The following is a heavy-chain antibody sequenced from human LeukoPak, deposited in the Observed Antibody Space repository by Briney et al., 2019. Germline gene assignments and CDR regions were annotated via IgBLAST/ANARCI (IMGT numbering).Heavy chain of an antibody. CDR3: ARHRYDFWSGYSKSSAFDI. Sequence: SETLSLTCNVSGGSISTTTNSWGWAWIRQRPTKGLEWIGSIYYGGSPYYTSSLKSRVTISVDTSKNQFSLKLASLTAADTAVYYCARHRYDFWSGYSKSSAFDIWGQGTMVTVSS. J-gene: IGHJ3*02. CDR1: GGSISTTTNS. V-gene: IGHV4-39*01. CDR2: IYYGGSP. D-gene: IGHD3-3*01.